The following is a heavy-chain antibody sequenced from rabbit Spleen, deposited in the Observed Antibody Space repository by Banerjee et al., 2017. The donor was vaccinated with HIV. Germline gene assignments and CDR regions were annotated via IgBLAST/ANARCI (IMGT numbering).Heavy chain of an antibody. Sequence: QEQLEESGGGLVKPEGSLTLTCKASGFSFIYNGVMCWVRQAPGKGLEYIACINTNNGNSVYANWAKGRFTISKTSSTTVTLQMTSLTAADTATYFCARDLAAVIGWNFGLWCQGTLVT. V-gene: IGHV1S45*01. J-gene: IGHJ4*01. CDR2: INTNNGNS. D-gene: IGHD1-1*01. CDR3: ARDLAAVIGWNFGL. CDR1: GFSFIYNGV.